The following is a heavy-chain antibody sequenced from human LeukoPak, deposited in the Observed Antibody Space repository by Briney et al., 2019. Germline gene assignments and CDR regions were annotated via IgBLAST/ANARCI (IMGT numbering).Heavy chain of an antibody. D-gene: IGHD5-12*01. CDR1: GYTFTSYG. V-gene: IGHV1-18*01. CDR3: AREVATMSGTEFDY. CDR2: IGAYNGNT. Sequence: WASVKVSCKASGYTFTSYGISWVRQAPGQGLEWMGWIGAYNGNTNYAQKLQGRVTMTTDTSTSTAYMELRSLRSDDTAVYYCAREVATMSGTEFDYWGQGTLVTVSS. J-gene: IGHJ4*02.